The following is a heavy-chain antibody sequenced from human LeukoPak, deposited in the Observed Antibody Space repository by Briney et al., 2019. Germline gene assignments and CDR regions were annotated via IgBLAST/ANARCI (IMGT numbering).Heavy chain of an antibody. D-gene: IGHD2-2*01. CDR3: ASYVGYCSSTSCSNDAFDI. Sequence: SETLSLTCTVSGGSISSYYWSWIRQPPGKGLEWIGYIYYSGSTNYNPSLKSRVTISVDTSKNQFSLKLSSVTAADTAVYYCASYVGYCSSTSCSNDAFDIWGQGTTVTVSS. CDR1: GGSISSYY. V-gene: IGHV4-59*01. CDR2: IYYSGST. J-gene: IGHJ3*02.